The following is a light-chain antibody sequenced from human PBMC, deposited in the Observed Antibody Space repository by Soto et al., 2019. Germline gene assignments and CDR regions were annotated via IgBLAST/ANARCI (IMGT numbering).Light chain of an antibody. V-gene: IGKV3-20*01. Sequence: EIVLTQSPGTLSLSPGERATLSCRASQSLTSSHYLAWYQQKPGQATRLLIFGTTNRATGIPDRFSGSGSGADFTRTISSLQPEDFAVYYCQHYSRTLHMYDFGPGTNLEIK. CDR2: GTT. CDR3: QHYSRTLHMYD. J-gene: IGKJ2*01. CDR1: QSLTSSHY.